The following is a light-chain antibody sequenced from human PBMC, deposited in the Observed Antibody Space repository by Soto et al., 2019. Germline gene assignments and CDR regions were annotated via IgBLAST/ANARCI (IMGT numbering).Light chain of an antibody. J-gene: IGKJ2*01. CDR1: QSISSW. V-gene: IGKV1-5*03. CDR2: KAS. CDR3: QQYNSYPYT. Sequence: DIQMTQSPSTLSASVGDRVTITCRASQSISSWLAWYQQKPGKAPTLLINKASSLESGVPSRFSGRGSGTEFTLTISSLQPDDFATYYCQQYNSYPYTFGQGTKLEIK.